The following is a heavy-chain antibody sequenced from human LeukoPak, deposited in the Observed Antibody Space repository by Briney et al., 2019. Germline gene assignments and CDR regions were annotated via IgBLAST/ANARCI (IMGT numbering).Heavy chain of an antibody. J-gene: IGHJ4*02. CDR1: GFTFSDYY. CDR2: NSSNGSII. Sequence: GGSLRLSCAASGFTFSDYYMSWIRQAPGKGLEWVAYNSSNGSIIKYVDSVKGRYSISRDTAKNSLFLQMNSLRAEDTAVYYCARARDLYFDKWGQGTWVMVSS. D-gene: IGHD5-24*01. V-gene: IGHV3-11*01. CDR3: ARARDLYFDK.